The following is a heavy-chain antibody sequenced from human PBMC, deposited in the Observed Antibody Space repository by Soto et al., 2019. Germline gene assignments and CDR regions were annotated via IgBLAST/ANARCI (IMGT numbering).Heavy chain of an antibody. CDR2: ISAYNGNT. J-gene: IGHJ6*02. D-gene: IGHD1-20*01. CDR1: AYSSTSYG. Sequence: XSVKDSCEASAYSSTSYGIIWVRQAPGQGLEWMGWISAYNGNTNYAQKLQGRVTMTTDTSTSTAYMELRSLRSDDTAVYYCAREGITATETDYYYYGMDVWGQGTTVTVSS. CDR3: AREGITATETDYYYYGMDV. V-gene: IGHV1-18*01.